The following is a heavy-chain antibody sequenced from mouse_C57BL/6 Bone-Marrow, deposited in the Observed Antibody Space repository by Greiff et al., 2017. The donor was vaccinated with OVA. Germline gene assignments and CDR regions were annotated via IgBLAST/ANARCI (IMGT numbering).Heavy chain of an antibody. V-gene: IGHV8-12*01. CDR2: IYWDDDK. Sequence: QVTLKESGPGILQSSQTLSLTCSFSGFSLSTSGMGVSWIRQPSGKGLEWLAHIYWDDDKRYNPSLKSRLTISKDTSRNQVFLKITSVDTADTATYYCARSNLFYYYGSSYPYWYFDVWGTGTTVTVSS. CDR3: ARSNLFYYYGSSYPYWYFDV. J-gene: IGHJ1*03. D-gene: IGHD1-1*01. CDR1: GFSLSTSGMG.